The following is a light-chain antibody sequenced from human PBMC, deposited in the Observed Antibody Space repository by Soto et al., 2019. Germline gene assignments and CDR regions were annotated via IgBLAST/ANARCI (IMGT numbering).Light chain of an antibody. J-gene: IGLJ1*01. V-gene: IGLV2-8*01. CDR3: TSYAGGNRFV. Sequence: SVLTQPPSASGSPGQSVTISCAGTINDVGGYNYVSWYQQHPGKVPQLMIYQVTKRPSGVPDRFSASKSDTTASLTISGLQAEDEGDYYCTSYAGGNRFVFGTGTKVTVL. CDR2: QVT. CDR1: INDVGGYNY.